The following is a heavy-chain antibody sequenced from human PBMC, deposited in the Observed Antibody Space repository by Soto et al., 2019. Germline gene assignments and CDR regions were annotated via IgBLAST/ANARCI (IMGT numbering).Heavy chain of an antibody. V-gene: IGHV3-33*01. Sequence: QVQLVESGGGVVQPGRSLRLSCATSGFTFRNYGMHWVRQAPGKGLEWVSIIWYDGSKKYYADSVKGRFTISRDNSKNTLYLEMNSLRVEDTAVYYCARSNPGVAVTDPWGQGTLVTVSS. CDR2: IWYDGSKK. CDR1: GFTFRNYG. D-gene: IGHD6-19*01. J-gene: IGHJ5*02. CDR3: ARSNPGVAVTDP.